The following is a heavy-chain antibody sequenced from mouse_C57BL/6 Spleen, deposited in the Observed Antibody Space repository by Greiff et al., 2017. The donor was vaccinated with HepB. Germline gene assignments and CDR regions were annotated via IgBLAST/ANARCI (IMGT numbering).Heavy chain of an antibody. CDR3: ARSTMVTTVFDY. CDR1: GYSFTGYY. V-gene: IGHV1-42*01. Sequence: EVQLQQSGPELVKPGASVKISCKASGYSFTGYYMNWVKQSPEKSLEWIGEINPSTGGTTYNQKFKAKATLTVDKSSSTAYMQLKSLTSEDSAVYYCARSTMVTTVFDYWGQGTTLTVSS. CDR2: INPSTGGT. D-gene: IGHD2-2*01. J-gene: IGHJ2*01.